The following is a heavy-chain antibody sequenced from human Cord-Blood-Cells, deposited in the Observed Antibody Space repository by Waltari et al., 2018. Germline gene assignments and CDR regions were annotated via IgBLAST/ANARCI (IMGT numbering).Heavy chain of an antibody. V-gene: IGHV4-34*01. J-gene: IGHJ4*02. CDR3: ARHGEDGTPFDY. Sequence: QVQLQQWGAGLLKPSETLSLTCAVYGGSFSGDYWSWTRQPPGKGLEWIGEINHSGSTNYNPSLKSRVTISVDTSKNQFSLKLSSVTAADTAVYYCARHGEDGTPFDYWGQGTLVTVSS. CDR1: GGSFSGDY. CDR2: INHSGST. D-gene: IGHD7-27*01.